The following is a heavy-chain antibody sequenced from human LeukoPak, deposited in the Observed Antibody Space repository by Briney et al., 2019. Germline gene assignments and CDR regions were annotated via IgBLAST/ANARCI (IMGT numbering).Heavy chain of an antibody. CDR2: IYYSRRS. D-gene: IGHD3-22*01. V-gene: IGHV4-59*12. J-gene: IGHJ4*02. CDR3: ARGTTKGYYYDSIGYYTE. Sequence: SETLPETCNVSGGSINSYYWRWIRQPPAKRLEVIGYIYYSRRSNYNPSLKSRVTISVDTSTNQISLKLTSVTAGDTAVYFCARGTTKGYYYDSIGYYTEWGQR. CDR1: GGSINSYY.